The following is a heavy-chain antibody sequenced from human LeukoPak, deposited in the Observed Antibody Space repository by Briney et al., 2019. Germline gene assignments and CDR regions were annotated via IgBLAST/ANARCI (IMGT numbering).Heavy chain of an antibody. CDR1: GGSISGYY. Sequence: PSETLSLTCTVSGGSISGYYWSWIRQPPGKGLEWIGYIYYSGNTNYSPSLSGRVTISVDTRKNQFPLKLSSVTAADTAVYYFARHTLGTSCYYPLYYWGQGTLVTVSS. CDR2: IYYSGNT. V-gene: IGHV4-59*08. J-gene: IGHJ4*02. CDR3: ARHTLGTSCYYPLYY. D-gene: IGHD3-22*01.